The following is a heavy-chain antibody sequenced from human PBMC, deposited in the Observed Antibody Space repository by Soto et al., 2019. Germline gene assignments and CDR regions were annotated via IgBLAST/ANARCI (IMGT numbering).Heavy chain of an antibody. V-gene: IGHV4-30-2*01. J-gene: IGHJ4*02. CDR3: AGGIAARPLGY. CDR2: IYHSGST. CDR1: GGSISSGGSF. Sequence: QLQLQESGSGLVKPSQTLSLTCAVSGGSISSGGSFWSWIRQPPGKGLEWIGYIYHSGSTYYNPSLKSRVPISVDRSKTQFSLKLSSVTAADTAVYYCAGGIAARPLGYWGQGTLVTVSS. D-gene: IGHD6-6*01.